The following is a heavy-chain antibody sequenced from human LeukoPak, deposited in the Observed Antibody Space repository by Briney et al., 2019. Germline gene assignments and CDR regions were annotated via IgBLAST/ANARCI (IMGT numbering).Heavy chain of an antibody. V-gene: IGHV1-46*01. CDR3: ARFPVEDQLLNIGYGPDSNDAFDI. CDR2: INPSGGST. D-gene: IGHD2-2*01. Sequence: ASVKVSCKASGYTFTSYYMHWVRQAPGQGLEWMGIINPSGGSTSYAQKFQGRVTMTRDMSTSTVYMELSSLRSEDTAVYYCARFPVEDQLLNIGYGPDSNDAFDIWGQGTMATVSS. CDR1: GYTFTSYY. J-gene: IGHJ3*02.